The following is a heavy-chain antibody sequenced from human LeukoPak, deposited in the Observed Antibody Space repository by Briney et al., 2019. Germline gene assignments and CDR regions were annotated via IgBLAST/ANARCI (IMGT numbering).Heavy chain of an antibody. CDR2: ISAYNGNT. Sequence: WASVTVSCKASGGTFSSYAISWVRQAPGQGLEWMGWISAYNGNTNYAQKFQGRVTMTTDTSTSTAYMELRSLRSDDTAVYYCARDLKGGGYDLYYWGQGTLVTVSS. D-gene: IGHD5-12*01. CDR3: ARDLKGGGYDLYY. J-gene: IGHJ4*02. CDR1: GGTFSSYA. V-gene: IGHV1-18*01.